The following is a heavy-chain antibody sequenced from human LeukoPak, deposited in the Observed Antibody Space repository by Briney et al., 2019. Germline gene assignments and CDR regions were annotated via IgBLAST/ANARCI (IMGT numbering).Heavy chain of an antibody. Sequence: VQPGGSLRLSCAASGFTFSSYWMHWVRQAPGEGLVWVSRINTDGSSTSYADSVKGRFTISRDNAKNTLYLQMNSLRAEDTAVYYCAKDPGGELPHYWGQGTLVTVSS. J-gene: IGHJ4*02. D-gene: IGHD1-26*01. V-gene: IGHV3-74*01. CDR2: INTDGSST. CDR1: GFTFSSYW. CDR3: AKDPGGELPHY.